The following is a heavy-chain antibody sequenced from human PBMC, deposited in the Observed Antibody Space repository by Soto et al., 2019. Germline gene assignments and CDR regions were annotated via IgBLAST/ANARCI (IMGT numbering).Heavy chain of an antibody. CDR3: ARAYDSSFPSYY. Sequence: LSLTCTVSGDSISSSYWSWIRQPPGKGLEWIGYMYYSGRTNYNPSLKSRVTISVDTLKNQFSLKLSSVTAADTAVYYCARAYDSSFPSYYWGQGTLVTVSS. V-gene: IGHV4-59*01. J-gene: IGHJ4*02. CDR2: MYYSGRT. CDR1: GDSISSSY. D-gene: IGHD3-22*01.